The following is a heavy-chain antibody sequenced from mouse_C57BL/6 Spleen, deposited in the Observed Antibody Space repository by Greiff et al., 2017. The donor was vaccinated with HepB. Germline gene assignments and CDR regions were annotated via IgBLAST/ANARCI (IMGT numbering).Heavy chain of an antibody. CDR3: ARLYYYGSSFFDY. V-gene: IGHV1-64*01. CDR1: GYTFTSYW. CDR2: IHPNSGST. Sequence: QVQLQQPGAELVKPGASVKLSCKASGYTFTSYWMHWVKQRPGQGLEWIGMIHPNSGSTNYNEKFKSKATLTVDISSSTAYMQLSSLTSEDSAVYYCARLYYYGSSFFDYWGQGTTLTVSS. J-gene: IGHJ2*01. D-gene: IGHD1-1*01.